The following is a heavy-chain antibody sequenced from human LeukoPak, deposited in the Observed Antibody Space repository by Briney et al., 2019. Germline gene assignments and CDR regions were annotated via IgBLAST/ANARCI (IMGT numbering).Heavy chain of an antibody. CDR1: GLTLSYAW. CDR3: TTGNY. J-gene: IGHJ4*02. Sequence: PGGSLRLSCAASGLTLSYAWMSWVRQAPGKGLEWVGRIRSKSDGETTDYASPVKGRFTISRDDSKNTLYLQMNSLKNDETAVYYCTTGNYWGQGTLVTVSS. V-gene: IGHV3-15*01. CDR2: IRSKSDGETT.